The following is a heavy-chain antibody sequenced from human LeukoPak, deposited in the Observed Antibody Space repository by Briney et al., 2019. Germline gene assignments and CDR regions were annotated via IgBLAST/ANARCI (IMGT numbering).Heavy chain of an antibody. V-gene: IGHV3-21*01. J-gene: IGHJ4*02. CDR2: ISSSSRYI. CDR1: GFTFTIYW. CDR3: ASGAVAGNFDY. D-gene: IGHD6-19*01. Sequence: GGSLRLSSAASGFTFTIYWTHWVRHTPRERLECGSSISSSSRYIYSADSVKGRFTISRDNAKNSLYLQMNSVRAEETAVYYCASGAVAGNFDYWGQGTLVTVSS.